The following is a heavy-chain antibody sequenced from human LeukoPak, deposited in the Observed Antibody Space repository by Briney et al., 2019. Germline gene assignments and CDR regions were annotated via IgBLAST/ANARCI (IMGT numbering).Heavy chain of an antibody. CDR1: GYTFTSYD. V-gene: IGHV1-8*01. CDR2: MNPNSGNT. CDR3: ARSYSYGLGWFDP. J-gene: IGHJ5*02. Sequence: ASVKVSCKASGYTFTSYDINWVRQATGQGLEWMGWMNPNSGNTGYAQKFQGRVTMTRNTSISTAYMELSSLRSEDTAAYYCARSYSYGLGWFDPWGQGTLVTVSS. D-gene: IGHD5-18*01.